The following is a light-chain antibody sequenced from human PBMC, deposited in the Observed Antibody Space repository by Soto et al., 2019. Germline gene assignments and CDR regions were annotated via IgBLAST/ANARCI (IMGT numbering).Light chain of an antibody. CDR2: GAS. J-gene: IGKJ1*01. CDR1: QSIRTY. Sequence: DILMTQSPSSLSASVGGRVTMTCRASQSIRTYLNWYQQKPGKAPKVLIYGASNLQSGVPSRFSGSGSGTDFTLTINNFQPEDGATYYCQKTYGTPPTCGQGTKVEV. CDR3: QKTYGTPPT. V-gene: IGKV1-39*01.